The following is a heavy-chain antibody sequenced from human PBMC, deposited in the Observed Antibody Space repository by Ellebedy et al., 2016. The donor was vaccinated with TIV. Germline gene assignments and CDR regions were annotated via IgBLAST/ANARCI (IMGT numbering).Heavy chain of an antibody. J-gene: IGHJ4*02. V-gene: IGHV1-8*01. Sequence: AASVKVSCKASGYSFTSYDINWVRQATGHGLEWLGWMNPNIGNTGYAQKFQGRVTMTRNTSISTAYMELSSLRSEDTAVYYCARGLESYWLDYWGQGTLVTVSS. CDR3: ARGLESYWLDY. D-gene: IGHD3-10*01. CDR1: GYSFTSYD. CDR2: MNPNIGNT.